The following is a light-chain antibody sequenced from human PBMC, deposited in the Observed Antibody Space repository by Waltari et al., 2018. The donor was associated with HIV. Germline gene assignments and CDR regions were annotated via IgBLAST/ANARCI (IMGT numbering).Light chain of an antibody. CDR2: GAS. Sequence: EVVMTQSPAPLSVSPGDRATLSCRASQNIANNLTWNQQKPGQPPRLLIFGASTRATGIPARFSGSGSGTEFTLTISSLQSEDFAVYYCQQYNKWPWTFGQGTRVEIK. J-gene: IGKJ1*01. CDR1: QNIANN. CDR3: QQYNKWPWT. V-gene: IGKV3-15*01.